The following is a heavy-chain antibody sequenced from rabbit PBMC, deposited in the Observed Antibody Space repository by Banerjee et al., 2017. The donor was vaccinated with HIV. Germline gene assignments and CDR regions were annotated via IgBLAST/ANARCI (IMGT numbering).Heavy chain of an antibody. V-gene: IGHV1S45*01. J-gene: IGHJ4*01. Sequence: QEQLVESGGGLVQPEGSLTLTCKASGLDFSSTYWICWVRQAPGKGLEWIGCIYNGDASTYYASWAKGRFTISKTSSTTVTLQMTSLTAADTATYFCARDGKSASYDLDLWGPGTLVTVS. CDR2: IYNGDAST. CDR1: GLDFSSTYW. CDR3: ARDGKSASYDLDL. D-gene: IGHD6-1*01.